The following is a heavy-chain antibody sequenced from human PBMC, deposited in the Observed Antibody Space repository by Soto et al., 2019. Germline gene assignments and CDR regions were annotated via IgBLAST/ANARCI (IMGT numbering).Heavy chain of an antibody. CDR1: GGSISSYY. Sequence: SEPLSVNYSDSGGSISSYYWRWIRQPPGKGLQWIGYVYYSGSTNDNPSLKSRDTISVDTSKNQFSLKLSSVTAADTAVYYCARDNGREQYYDSSGYWYYFDYWGQGTLVTVS. J-gene: IGHJ4*02. CDR3: ARDNGREQYYDSSGYWYYFDY. CDR2: VYYSGST. V-gene: IGHV4-59*01. D-gene: IGHD3-22*01.